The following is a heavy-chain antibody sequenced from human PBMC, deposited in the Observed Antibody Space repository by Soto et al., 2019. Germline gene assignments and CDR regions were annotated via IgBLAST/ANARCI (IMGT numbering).Heavy chain of an antibody. CDR2: IIPVFGTA. D-gene: IGHD3-22*01. Sequence: QVQLVQSGAEVKKPGSSVKVSCKASGGTFSSYAISWVRQAPGQGLELMGGIIPVFGTANYAQKFQGRVKIIADESTSTTYMELSSLRSEDTAVYFCARPSYYDSSGYYSASHAFDIWGQGTMVTVSS. J-gene: IGHJ3*02. V-gene: IGHV1-69*01. CDR1: GGTFSSYA. CDR3: ARPSYYDSSGYYSASHAFDI.